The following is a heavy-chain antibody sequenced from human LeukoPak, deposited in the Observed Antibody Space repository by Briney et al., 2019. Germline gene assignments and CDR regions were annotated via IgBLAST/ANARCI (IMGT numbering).Heavy chain of an antibody. D-gene: IGHD1-7*01. Sequence: GGSLRLSCAASGFTFSSYGMNWVRRAPGKGLEWVSSISSSSSYMYYADSVKGRFTISRDNAENSLYLQMNSLRAEDTAVYYCARGNSTYWGQGTLVTVSS. CDR2: ISSSSSYM. CDR3: ARGNSTY. J-gene: IGHJ4*02. V-gene: IGHV3-21*01. CDR1: GFTFSSYG.